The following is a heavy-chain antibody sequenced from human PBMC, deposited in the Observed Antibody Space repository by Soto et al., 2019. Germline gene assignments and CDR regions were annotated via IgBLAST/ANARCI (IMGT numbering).Heavy chain of an antibody. D-gene: IGHD6-13*01. J-gene: IGHJ4*02. CDR1: GYSFTSYW. CDR3: ARHFLREQPHDF. CDR2: IYPGNSDT. V-gene: IGHV5-51*01. Sequence: GESLKISCKGSGYSFTSYWIGWVRQMPGKGLEWMGIIYPGNSDTRYSPSFQGQVTISADTSISTAYLQRSSLKASDTAMYYCARHFLREQPHDFWGQGTLVTVSS.